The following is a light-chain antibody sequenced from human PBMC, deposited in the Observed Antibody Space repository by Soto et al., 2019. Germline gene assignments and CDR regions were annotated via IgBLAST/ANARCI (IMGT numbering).Light chain of an antibody. J-gene: IGLJ1*01. CDR1: SSDVGGYNY. CDR2: EVS. V-gene: IGLV2-8*01. Sequence: QSVLTQPPSASGSPGQSVTISCTGTSSDVGGYNYVSWYQQHPGKAPKLMIYEVSKRPSGVPDRFSGSKSGNTASLTVSGLQAEDEADYYCSSYAGSNRVFRTGTKLTVL. CDR3: SSYAGSNRV.